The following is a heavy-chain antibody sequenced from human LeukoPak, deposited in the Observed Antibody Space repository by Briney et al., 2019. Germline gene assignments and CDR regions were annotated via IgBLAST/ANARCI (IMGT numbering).Heavy chain of an antibody. V-gene: IGHV3-74*01. CDR2: INSDGGST. J-gene: IGHJ3*02. CDR1: GFTFSSIC. Sequence: GGSLRLSCAASGFTFSSICIHWVRQAPGKGLVWVSRINSDGGSTNYADSVKGRFTISRDNAKNTLSLQMNSLRAEDTAVYYCARVGGSNAFDIWGQGTMVIVPS. CDR3: ARVGGSNAFDI. D-gene: IGHD1-26*01.